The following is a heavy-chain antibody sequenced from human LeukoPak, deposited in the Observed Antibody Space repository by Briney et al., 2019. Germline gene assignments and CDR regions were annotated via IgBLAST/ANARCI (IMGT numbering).Heavy chain of an antibody. J-gene: IGHJ4*02. CDR2: LHAAGGT. V-gene: IGHV3-53*04. CDR1: GLTVSSNY. D-gene: IGHD3-22*01. Sequence: GGSLRLTCAASGLTVSSNYITWVRQPPGKGLEWVSVLHAAGGTYYADSVKGRFTISRHISKNTVYLQMNSLRAEDTAVYYCAREGYDSSGYPRLLDYWGQGTLVTVSS. CDR3: AREGYDSSGYPRLLDY.